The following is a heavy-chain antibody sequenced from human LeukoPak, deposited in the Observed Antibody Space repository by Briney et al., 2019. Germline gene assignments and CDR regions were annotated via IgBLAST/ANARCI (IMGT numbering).Heavy chain of an antibody. Sequence: GASVKVSCKASGYTFTGYYMHWVRQAPGQGLEWMGWINPNSGDTNYAQKFQGRVTMTRDTSISTAYMELSRLRSDDTAVYFCAKDLSPDPLWPKPDYWGQGTLVTVS. CDR2: INPNSGDT. J-gene: IGHJ4*02. CDR1: GYTFTGYY. D-gene: IGHD3-10*01. CDR3: AKDLSPDPLWPKPDY. V-gene: IGHV1-2*02.